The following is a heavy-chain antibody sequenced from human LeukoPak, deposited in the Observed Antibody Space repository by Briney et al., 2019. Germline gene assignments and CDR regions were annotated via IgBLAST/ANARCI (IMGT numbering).Heavy chain of an antibody. V-gene: IGHV3-30-3*01. CDR1: GFTFSSYA. CDR2: ISYDGSNK. CDR3: ARAGSITMIVVVISEFDY. D-gene: IGHD3-22*01. Sequence: RRSLRLSCAASGFTFSSYAMHWVRQAPGKGLEWVAVISYDGSNKNYTDSVKGRFTISRDNSKNTLYLQMISLRAEDTDVYYCARAGSITMIVVVISEFDYWGQGTLVTVSS. J-gene: IGHJ4*02.